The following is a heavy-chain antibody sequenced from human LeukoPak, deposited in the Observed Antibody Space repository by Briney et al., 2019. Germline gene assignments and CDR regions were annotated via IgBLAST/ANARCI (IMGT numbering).Heavy chain of an antibody. V-gene: IGHV1-18*01. CDR2: ISAYNGNT. D-gene: IGHD2-15*01. CDR1: GYTFTSYG. CDR3: ARDGDIVVVVAATWFDP. J-gene: IGHJ5*02. Sequence: ASVKVSCKASGYTFTSYGISWVRQAPGQGLEWMGWISAYNGNTNYAQKLQGRVTMTTDTSTSTAYMELRSLRSDDTAVYYCARDGDIVVVVAATWFDPWGQGTLVTVSS.